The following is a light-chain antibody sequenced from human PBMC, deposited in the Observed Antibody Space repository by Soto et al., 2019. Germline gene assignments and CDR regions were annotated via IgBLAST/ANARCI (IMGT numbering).Light chain of an antibody. J-gene: IGLJ1*01. CDR3: CSYAGSPLYV. Sequence: QSVLTPPRSVSGATGQSITLSCTGTSSDVGGYNYVSWYQQHPGKAPKLMIYDVSKRPSGVPDRFSGSKSGNTASLTISGLQAEDEADYYCCSYAGSPLYVFGTGTKVTVL. V-gene: IGLV2-11*01. CDR2: DVS. CDR1: SSDVGGYNY.